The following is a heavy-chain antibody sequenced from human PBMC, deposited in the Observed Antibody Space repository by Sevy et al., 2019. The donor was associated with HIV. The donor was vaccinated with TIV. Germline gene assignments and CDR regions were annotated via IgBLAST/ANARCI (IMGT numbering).Heavy chain of an antibody. V-gene: IGHV3-30*03. CDR3: ARDLRDGYKYYYYYYGMDV. CDR2: ISFDGDTK. J-gene: IGHJ6*02. CDR1: GFSFRNFG. Sequence: GGSLRLSCAASGFSFRNFGMHWVRQAPGKGLEWLALISFDGDTKYYGDSVKGRFTISRDNSKNTLYLQMNSLRVEDTAVYYCARDLRDGYKYYYYYYGMDVWGQGTTVTVSS. D-gene: IGHD5-12*01.